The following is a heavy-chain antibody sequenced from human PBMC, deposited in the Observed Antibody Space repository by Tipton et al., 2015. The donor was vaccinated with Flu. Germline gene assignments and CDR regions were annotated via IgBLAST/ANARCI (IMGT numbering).Heavy chain of an antibody. CDR3: ARRDYSNYVSQPKNWFDP. D-gene: IGHD4-11*01. CDR2: IHRSGKT. Sequence: TLSLTCSVSGDSIGSDYYRGWIRQPPGKGLEWLGNIHRSGKTYYYSSLKSRVTISLDQSKNQISLRLVSMTVTDTAVYNCARRDYSNYVSQPKNWFDPWGQGILVTLSS. J-gene: IGHJ5*02. CDR1: GDSIGSDYY. V-gene: IGHV4-38-2*01.